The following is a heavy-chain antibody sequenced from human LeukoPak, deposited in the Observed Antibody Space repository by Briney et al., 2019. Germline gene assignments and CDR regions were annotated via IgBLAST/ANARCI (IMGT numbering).Heavy chain of an antibody. J-gene: IGHJ3*02. CDR2: ISSSSSYI. CDR3: ARQLIGHYYDSSGYYYEFAFDI. D-gene: IGHD3-22*01. V-gene: IGHV3-21*01. CDR1: GFTFSSYS. Sequence: NPGGSLRLSCAASGFTFSSYSMNWVRQAPGKGLEWVSSISSSSSYIYYADSEKGRFTISRDNAKNSPYLQMNSLRAEDTAVYYCARQLIGHYYDSSGYYYEFAFDIWGQGTMVTVSS.